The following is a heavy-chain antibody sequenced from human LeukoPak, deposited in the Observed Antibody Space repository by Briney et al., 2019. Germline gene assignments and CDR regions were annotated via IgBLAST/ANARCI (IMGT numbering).Heavy chain of an antibody. CDR3: TLDSYYDSSGSHDY. D-gene: IGHD3-22*01. V-gene: IGHV3-73*01. CDR1: GFTFSGSA. CDR2: IRSKANSYAT. Sequence: GGSLRLSCAASGFTFSGSAMHWVRQASVKVLEWVGRIRSKANSYATAYAASVKGRFTISRDDSKNTAFLQMNSLKTEDTAVYYCTLDSYYDSSGSHDYWGQGTLVTVSS. J-gene: IGHJ4*02.